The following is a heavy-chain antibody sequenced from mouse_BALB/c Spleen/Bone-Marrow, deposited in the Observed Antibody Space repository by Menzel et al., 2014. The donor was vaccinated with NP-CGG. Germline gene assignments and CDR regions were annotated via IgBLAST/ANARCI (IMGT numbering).Heavy chain of an antibody. CDR3: AGGNYRFAY. D-gene: IGHD2-1*01. Sequence: EVQREESGAELVRPGALVKLSCKASGFNIKDYYMHWVKQRPEQSLEWIGWIDTENGNTKYDPKVQGKASITADTSSNMTYLQLSSLTFEYTAVYYCAGGNYRFAYWGQGTLVTVSA. J-gene: IGHJ3*01. CDR1: GFNIKDYY. V-gene: IGHV14-1*02. CDR2: IDTENGNT.